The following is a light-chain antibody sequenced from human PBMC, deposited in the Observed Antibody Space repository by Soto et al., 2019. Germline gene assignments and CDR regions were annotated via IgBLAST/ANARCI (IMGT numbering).Light chain of an antibody. J-gene: IGLJ3*02. CDR2: EVS. V-gene: IGLV2-8*01. CDR3: AAWDDSLSWV. Sequence: QSALTQPPSASGSPGQSVTISCTGTSSDVGGYNYVSWYQQHPGKAPKLMIYEVSKRPSGVPDRFSGSKSGNTASLAISGLQPEDEADYYCAAWDDSLSWVFGGGTQLTVL. CDR1: SSDVGGYNY.